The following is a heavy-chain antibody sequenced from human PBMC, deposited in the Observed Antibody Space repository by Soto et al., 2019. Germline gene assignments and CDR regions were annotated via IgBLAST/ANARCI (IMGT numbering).Heavy chain of an antibody. CDR3: ARDVSIAAALYDY. Sequence: QVQLVQSGAEEKKPGASVKVSCKASGYTFTSYAMHWVRQAPGQRLEWMGRINAGNGNTKYSQKLQGRVTITRDTSASTAYMELSSLRSEDTAVYYCARDVSIAAALYDYWGQGTLVTVSS. J-gene: IGHJ4*02. V-gene: IGHV1-3*05. CDR1: GYTFTSYA. CDR2: INAGNGNT. D-gene: IGHD6-13*01.